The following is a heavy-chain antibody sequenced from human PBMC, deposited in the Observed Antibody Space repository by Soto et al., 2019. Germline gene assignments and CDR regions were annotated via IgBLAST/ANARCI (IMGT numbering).Heavy chain of an antibody. CDR1: GFTFSSYA. Sequence: GGSLRLSCAASGFTFSSYAMSWVRQAPGKGLEWVSAISGSGGSTYYADSVKGRFTISRDNSKNTLYLQMNSLRAEDTAVYYCAKDGGSGDYDVNYYYYYMDVWSKGTTVTVSS. CDR2: ISGSGGST. CDR3: AKDGGSGDYDVNYYYYYMDV. J-gene: IGHJ6*03. D-gene: IGHD3-10*01. V-gene: IGHV3-23*01.